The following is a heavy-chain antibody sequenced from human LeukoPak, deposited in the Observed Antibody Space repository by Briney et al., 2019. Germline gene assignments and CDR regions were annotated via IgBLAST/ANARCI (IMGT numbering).Heavy chain of an antibody. CDR1: GFTFSSYS. CDR2: ISPGDYTA. Sequence: RGSLRLSCLASGFTFSSYSMSWVRQAPGKGLEWVSAISPGDYTAYYADSVKGRFTVSRDSSKNTLYLQMNSLGGEDTALYYCAKGRWGLTINNFDLWGQGTMVTVSS. J-gene: IGHJ3*01. V-gene: IGHV3-23*01. D-gene: IGHD3/OR15-3a*01. CDR3: AKGRWGLTINNFDL.